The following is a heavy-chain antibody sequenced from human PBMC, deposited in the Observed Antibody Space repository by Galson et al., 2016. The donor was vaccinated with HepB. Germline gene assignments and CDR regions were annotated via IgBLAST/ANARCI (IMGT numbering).Heavy chain of an antibody. Sequence: TLSLTCTVSGGSISSDGHYWNWIRQHPGKGLEWIGYIYHSGSTYYNPSLKSRVTISVDTSKNQFSLKLSSVIAADTAVYYCGQRGYSLDYWGQGTLVAVSS. CDR1: GGSISSDGHY. D-gene: IGHD1-1*01. J-gene: IGHJ4*02. CDR2: IYHSGST. V-gene: IGHV4-31*03. CDR3: GQRGYSLDY.